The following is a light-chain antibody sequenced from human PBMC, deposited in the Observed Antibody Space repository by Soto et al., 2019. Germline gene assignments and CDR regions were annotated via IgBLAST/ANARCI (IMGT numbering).Light chain of an antibody. CDR2: INN. V-gene: IGLV1-44*01. J-gene: IGLJ2*01. Sequence: QSVLTQPPSASGTPGQRVTISCSGSNSNIGVYPVHWHQRLPGTAPKLLIYINNQRPSGVPDRFSGSKSGTSGSLAISGLQSEDEADYYCATWDDSLNAVVFGGGTQLTVL. CDR3: ATWDDSLNAVV. CDR1: NSNIGVYP.